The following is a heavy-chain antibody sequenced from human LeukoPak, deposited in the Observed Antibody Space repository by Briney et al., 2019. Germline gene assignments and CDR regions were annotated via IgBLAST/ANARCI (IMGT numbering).Heavy chain of an antibody. CDR1: GDSISSSFW. CDR3: ARRNGAHYNHYYMDV. Sequence: SETLSLTCTVSGDSISSSFWWTWVRQPPGKALEWIGSIFYSGTTYSNPSLKSRVTISVDTSRNQFSLRLSSVTAADTAVYYCARRNGAHYNHYYMDVWGKGTTVTVSS. CDR2: IFYSGTT. J-gene: IGHJ6*03. V-gene: IGHV4-39*01. D-gene: IGHD2-8*01.